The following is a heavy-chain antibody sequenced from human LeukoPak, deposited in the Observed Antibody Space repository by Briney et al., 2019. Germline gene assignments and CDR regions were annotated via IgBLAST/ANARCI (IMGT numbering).Heavy chain of an antibody. Sequence: GASVKVSCKASGYTFTSYGISWVRQAPGQGLEWMGWMNPNSGNTGYAQKFQGRVTMTRNTSISTAYMELSSLRSEDTAVYYCARGRDSSSSNGDYWGQGTLVTVSS. D-gene: IGHD6-6*01. J-gene: IGHJ4*02. CDR1: GYTFTSYG. V-gene: IGHV1-8*02. CDR3: ARGRDSSSSNGDY. CDR2: MNPNSGNT.